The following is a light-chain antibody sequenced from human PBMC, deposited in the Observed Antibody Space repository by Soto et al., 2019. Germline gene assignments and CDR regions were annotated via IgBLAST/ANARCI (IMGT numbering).Light chain of an antibody. V-gene: IGKV3-11*01. J-gene: IGKJ1*01. CDR1: QSVSSY. Sequence: EIVLTQSPATLSLSPGERATLSYRASQSVSSYLAWYQQKPGQAPRLLIYDASNRATGIPARFSGSGSGTDFTLTISSLEPEDFAVYYCQQRSNWPSFGQGTKVDI. CDR3: QQRSNWPS. CDR2: DAS.